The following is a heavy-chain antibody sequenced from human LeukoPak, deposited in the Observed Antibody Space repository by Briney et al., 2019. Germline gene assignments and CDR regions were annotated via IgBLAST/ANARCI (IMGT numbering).Heavy chain of an antibody. Sequence: ASVKVSCKASGYSFTTYYMHWVRQAPGQGLEWMGKINPSGGSTSYAQKFQGRVSMTRDMSTSTVFMELSSLRSEDTAVYYCAKGYDFWSDYFQHWGQGTLVTVSS. J-gene: IGHJ1*01. D-gene: IGHD3-3*01. CDR2: INPSGGST. CDR1: GYSFTTYY. V-gene: IGHV1-46*01. CDR3: AKGYDFWSDYFQH.